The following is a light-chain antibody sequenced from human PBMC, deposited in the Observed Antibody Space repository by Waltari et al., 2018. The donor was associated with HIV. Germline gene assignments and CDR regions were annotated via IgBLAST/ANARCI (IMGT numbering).Light chain of an antibody. V-gene: IGLV1-44*01. Sequence: SVLTQQPSASGTPGQRVSICCSGNSSNLGITTVNWYQHLPGTAPKLLIYISNQRPSGVPYRFSGSKSGTSASLAISGLQSEDEADYYCAAWDDRLNGWVFGGGTKLTVL. CDR2: ISN. CDR3: AAWDDRLNGWV. J-gene: IGLJ3*02. CDR1: SSNLGITT.